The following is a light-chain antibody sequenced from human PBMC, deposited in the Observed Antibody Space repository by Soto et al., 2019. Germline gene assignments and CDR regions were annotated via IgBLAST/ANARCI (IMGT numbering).Light chain of an antibody. Sequence: QLVLTQPPSASGTPGQRVTISCSGSSANIGGNTVNWYQQLPGTAPKLLIYSNDQRPSGVPDRFSGSKSGTSASLAISGLQSEDEADYSCSAWDDSLNGWVFGGGTKLTVL. CDR1: SANIGGNT. J-gene: IGLJ3*02. CDR3: SAWDDSLNGWV. CDR2: SND. V-gene: IGLV1-44*01.